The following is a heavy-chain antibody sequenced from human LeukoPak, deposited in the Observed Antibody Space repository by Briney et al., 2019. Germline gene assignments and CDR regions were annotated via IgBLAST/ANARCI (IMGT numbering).Heavy chain of an antibody. D-gene: IGHD6-13*01. CDR1: GFTFSSYS. Sequence: PGGSLRLSCAASGFTFSSYSMNWVRQAPGKGLEWVSSISSSSSYIYYADSVKGRFTISRDNAKNSLYLQMNSLRAEDTAVYYCARDRSTTWYVNYYYYGMDVWGQGTTVTVSS. CDR2: ISSSSSYI. J-gene: IGHJ6*02. CDR3: ARDRSTTWYVNYYYYGMDV. V-gene: IGHV3-21*01.